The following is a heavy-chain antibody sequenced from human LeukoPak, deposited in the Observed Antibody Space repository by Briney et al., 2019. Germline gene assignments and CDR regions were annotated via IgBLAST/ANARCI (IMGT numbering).Heavy chain of an antibody. J-gene: IGHJ4*02. Sequence: PGGSLRLSCAASGFTFDDYAMHWVRQAPGKGLEWVSLISWDGGSTYYADSVKGRFTFSRDNSKNSLYLQMNSLRAEDTALYYCAKGTRSSSSGYFDYWGQGTLVTVSS. CDR2: ISWDGGST. V-gene: IGHV3-43D*03. D-gene: IGHD6-6*01. CDR1: GFTFDDYA. CDR3: AKGTRSSSSGYFDY.